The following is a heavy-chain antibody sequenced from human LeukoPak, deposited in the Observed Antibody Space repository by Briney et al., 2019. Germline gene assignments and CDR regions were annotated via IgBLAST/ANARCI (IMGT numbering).Heavy chain of an antibody. CDR2: INSDESIT. Sequence: PGGSLRLSCAASGFTFSSSWMYWVRQAPGKGLVWVSRINSDESITTYADSVKGRFTISRDNAKNTLYLQMNSLRAGDTAVYYCARGLVPGFLDYWGQGTPVTVSS. CDR3: ARGLVPGFLDY. CDR1: GFTFSSSW. J-gene: IGHJ4*02. V-gene: IGHV3-74*01. D-gene: IGHD4-11*01.